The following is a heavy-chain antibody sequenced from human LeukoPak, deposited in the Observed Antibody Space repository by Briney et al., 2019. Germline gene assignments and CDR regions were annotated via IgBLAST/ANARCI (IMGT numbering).Heavy chain of an antibody. CDR3: ARENLESWSTIDY. CDR1: GFTFSSYA. D-gene: IGHD3-3*01. V-gene: IGHV3-30-3*01. Sequence: GRSLRLSCAASGFTFSSYAMHWVRQAPGKGLEWVAVISYDGSNKYYADSVKGRFTISRDNSKNTLYLQMHSLRAEDTAVYYCARENLESWSTIDYWGQGTLVTVSS. J-gene: IGHJ4*02. CDR2: ISYDGSNK.